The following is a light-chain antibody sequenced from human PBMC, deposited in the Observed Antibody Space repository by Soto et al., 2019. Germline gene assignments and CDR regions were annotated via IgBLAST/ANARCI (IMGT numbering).Light chain of an antibody. Sequence: EIVLTQSPGTLSLSPGERATLSCRASQSVSSSYLAWYQQKPGQAPRLLIYGASSRATGIPHRFSGSGSGTDFTLTISRLEPEDFAVYYCQQYGRSHTWTFGQGTKVEIK. CDR1: QSVSSSY. J-gene: IGKJ1*01. CDR3: QQYGRSHTWT. V-gene: IGKV3-20*01. CDR2: GAS.